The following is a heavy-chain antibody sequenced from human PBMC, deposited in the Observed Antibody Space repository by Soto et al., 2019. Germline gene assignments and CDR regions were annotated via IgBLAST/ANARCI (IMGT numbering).Heavy chain of an antibody. CDR3: ATTVTRLIAFDV. J-gene: IGHJ3*01. V-gene: IGHV3-53*01. Sequence: GGSLRLSCAASGFTFISHYMSWVRQTPGKGLEWVSILYASDSTFYADSVEGRFTISRDNSKNAVYLQLNSLRAEDTAVYYCATTVTRLIAFDVWGQGTMVTVSS. CDR1: GFTFISHY. D-gene: IGHD4-17*01. CDR2: LYASDST.